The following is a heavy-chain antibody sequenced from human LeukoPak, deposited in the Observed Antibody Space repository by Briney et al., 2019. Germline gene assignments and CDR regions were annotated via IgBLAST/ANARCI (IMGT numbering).Heavy chain of an antibody. CDR1: GGSFSGYY. Sequence: SETLSLTCAVYGGSFSGYYWSWIRQPPGKGLEWIGEINHSGSTNYNPSLKSRVTISVDTSKNQFSLKLSSVTAADTAVYYCAKTPTTIFGVVRTNWFDPWGQGTLATVSS. V-gene: IGHV4-34*01. CDR3: AKTPTTIFGVVRTNWFDP. D-gene: IGHD3-3*01. CDR2: INHSGST. J-gene: IGHJ5*02.